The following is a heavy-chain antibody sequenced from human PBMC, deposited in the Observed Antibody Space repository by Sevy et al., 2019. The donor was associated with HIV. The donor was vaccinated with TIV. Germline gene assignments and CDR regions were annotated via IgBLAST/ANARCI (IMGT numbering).Heavy chain of an antibody. J-gene: IGHJ4*02. CDR1: GFTFSSYG. Sequence: AGSLRLSCAASGFTFSSYGMHWVRQAPGKELEWVAVITYDGSNKYYADSVKGRFTISRDNSKNTLYLQMNSLRAEDTAVYYCAKAARIAAAGTSYFDYWGQGTLVTVSS. V-gene: IGHV3-30*18. CDR3: AKAARIAAAGTSYFDY. CDR2: ITYDGSNK. D-gene: IGHD6-13*01.